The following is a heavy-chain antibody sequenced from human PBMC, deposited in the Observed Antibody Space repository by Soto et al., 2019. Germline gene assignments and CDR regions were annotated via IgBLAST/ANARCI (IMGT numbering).Heavy chain of an antibody. V-gene: IGHV4-34*01. CDR3: ARGYYSASGSSFPY. Sequence: QLQQWGAGLLKPSETLSLTCAVYNGSFSKYYWNWIRQSPGKGLEWMGEINQSGATNYNPSLKSRVTISVDTSKNQFSLKLKSLPAADTAVYYCARGYYSASGSSFPYWGQGTLVTVSS. CDR2: INQSGAT. D-gene: IGHD3-10*01. J-gene: IGHJ4*02. CDR1: NGSFSKYY.